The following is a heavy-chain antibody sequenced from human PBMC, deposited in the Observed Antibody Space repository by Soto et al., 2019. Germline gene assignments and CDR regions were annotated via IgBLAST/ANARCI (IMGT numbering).Heavy chain of an antibody. Sequence: ASVKVSCKVSGYTLTELSMHWVRQAPGKGLEWMGGFDPEDGETIYAQKFQGRVTTTEDTSTDTAYMELSSLRSEDTAVYYCATDAAYCGGDCYIFDYWGQGTLVTVSS. D-gene: IGHD2-21*01. CDR1: GYTLTELS. V-gene: IGHV1-24*01. J-gene: IGHJ4*02. CDR3: ATDAAYCGGDCYIFDY. CDR2: FDPEDGET.